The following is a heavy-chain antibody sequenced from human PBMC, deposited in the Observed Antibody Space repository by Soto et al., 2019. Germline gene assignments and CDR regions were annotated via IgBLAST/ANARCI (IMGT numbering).Heavy chain of an antibody. Sequence: ASVKVSCKASGYIFSDYFIHWVRQAPGQGLEWMGRINPNSGNTKFDQDFQGRVTMTRDTSVNTAYMQLSSLRSDDAAVYYCARALCGGDCYSSLDYWGQGSRVTGLL. J-gene: IGHJ4*02. V-gene: IGHV1-2*06. CDR3: ARALCGGDCYSSLDY. CDR1: GYIFSDYF. D-gene: IGHD2-21*02. CDR2: INPNSGNT.